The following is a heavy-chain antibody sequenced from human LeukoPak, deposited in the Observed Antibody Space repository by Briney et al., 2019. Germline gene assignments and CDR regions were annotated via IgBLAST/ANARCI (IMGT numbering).Heavy chain of an antibody. J-gene: IGHJ4*02. D-gene: IGHD3-22*01. CDR1: GFTFSNAW. Sequence: PGGSLRLSCAASGFTFSNAWMSWVRQAPGKGLEWVGRIKSKTDGGTTDYAAPVKGRFTISRDDSKNTLYLQMNSLKTEDTAVYYCTTGYYDSSGYYYFDYWGQGTLVTVSS. V-gene: IGHV3-15*01. CDR2: IKSKTDGGTT. CDR3: TTGYYDSSGYYYFDY.